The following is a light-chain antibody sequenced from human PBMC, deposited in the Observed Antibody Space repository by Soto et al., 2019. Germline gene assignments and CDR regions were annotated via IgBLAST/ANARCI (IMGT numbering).Light chain of an antibody. J-gene: IGLJ3*02. Sequence: QTVVTQEPSLTVSPGGTVTLTCGSSTGAVTTGHFPYWFQQRPGQAPKTLVYDATNKHSWTPARFSGSLRGGKAALTLSGAQPEDEADYYCLLSFDADRSVVFGGGTKLTVL. V-gene: IGLV7-46*01. CDR3: LLSFDADRSVV. CDR2: DAT. CDR1: TGAVTTGHF.